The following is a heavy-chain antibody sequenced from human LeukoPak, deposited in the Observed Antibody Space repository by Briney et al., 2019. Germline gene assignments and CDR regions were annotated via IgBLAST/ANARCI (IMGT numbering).Heavy chain of an antibody. V-gene: IGHV3-74*01. D-gene: IGHD5-18*01. J-gene: IGHJ4*02. Sequence: GGSLRLSCAASGFTFNRYWMHWVRHAPGEGPVWVAHILDDGGSTSYADSVKGRFTISRDNAKNTLSLQMNSLRAEDTAVYYCVRHNYGYDYWGQGTPVTVSS. CDR2: ILDDGGST. CDR3: VRHNYGYDY. CDR1: GFTFNRYW.